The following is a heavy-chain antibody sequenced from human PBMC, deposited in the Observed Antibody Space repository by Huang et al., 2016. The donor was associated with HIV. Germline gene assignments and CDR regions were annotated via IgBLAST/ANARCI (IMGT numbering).Heavy chain of an antibody. Sequence: QVQLVQSGAEFKKPGASLKLSCAASGYIFTTYSIHWFRRVPGQSLQWLGLINPGNGRIPVLQCFNGRVILSRDLSAATVYMQLSGLTADDTATYFCARAARGDGYHGAFDVWGQGTMVTV. D-gene: IGHD2-2*03. V-gene: IGHV1-3*01. CDR3: ARAARGDGYHGAFDV. J-gene: IGHJ3*01. CDR1: GYIFTTYS. CDR2: INPGNGRI.